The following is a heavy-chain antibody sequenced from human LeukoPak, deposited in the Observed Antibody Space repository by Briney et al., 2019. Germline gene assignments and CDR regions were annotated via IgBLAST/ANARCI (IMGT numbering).Heavy chain of an antibody. J-gene: IGHJ4*02. V-gene: IGHV3-7*04. Sequence: GGSLRLSCAASGFTFSSYWTSWVRQAPGKGLEWVANIKQDGSEKYYVDSVKGRFTISRDNAKNSLYLQMNSLRAEDTAVYYCARDYSGYDHLGQGTLVTVSS. CDR3: ARDYSGYDH. CDR1: GFTFSSYW. CDR2: IKQDGSEK. D-gene: IGHD5-12*01.